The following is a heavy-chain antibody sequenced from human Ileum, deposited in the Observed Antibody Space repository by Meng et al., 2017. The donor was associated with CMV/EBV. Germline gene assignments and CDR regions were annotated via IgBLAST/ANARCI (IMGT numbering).Heavy chain of an antibody. D-gene: IGHD2-21*01. CDR1: GFTFSSYA. CDR2: ISYDGSNK. CDR3: ARLKGDPDYYYYGMDV. J-gene: IGHJ6*02. V-gene: IGHV3-30-3*01. Sequence: GGSLRLSCAASGFTFSSYAMHWVRQAPGKGLEWVAVISYDGSNKYYADSVKGRFTISRDNYKNTLYLQMNSLRAEDTAVYYCARLKGDPDYYYYGMDVWGQGTTVTVSS.